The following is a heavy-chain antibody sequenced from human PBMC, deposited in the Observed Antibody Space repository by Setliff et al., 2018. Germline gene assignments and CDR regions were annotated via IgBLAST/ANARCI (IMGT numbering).Heavy chain of an antibody. Sequence: GASVKVSCKTSGHTFTNYGITWVRQAPGQGLEWMGWINNYNTNTNYAQKLQGRVAMTTDTSTSTAYMELRSLRSDDSAVYYCARINFYVSSGHYYAPDYWGQGTLVTVSS. CDR1: GHTFTNYG. CDR2: INNYNTNT. J-gene: IGHJ4*02. V-gene: IGHV1-18*01. CDR3: ARINFYVSSGHYYAPDY. D-gene: IGHD3-22*01.